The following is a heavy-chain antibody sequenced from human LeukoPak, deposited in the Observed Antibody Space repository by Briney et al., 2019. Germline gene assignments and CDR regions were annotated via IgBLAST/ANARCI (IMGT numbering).Heavy chain of an antibody. V-gene: IGHV1-18*04. CDR3: ARWHCSSTSCYAGAFDM. D-gene: IGHD2-2*01. Sequence: GASVKVSCKASGYTFTNYGISWVRQAPGQGLEWMGWISPYNDYTNYAQKLQGRVTMTTDTSTSTGYMELRSLRSDDTAVYYCARWHCSSTSCYAGAFDMWGQGTMVTVSS. CDR1: GYTFTNYG. J-gene: IGHJ3*02. CDR2: ISPYNDYT.